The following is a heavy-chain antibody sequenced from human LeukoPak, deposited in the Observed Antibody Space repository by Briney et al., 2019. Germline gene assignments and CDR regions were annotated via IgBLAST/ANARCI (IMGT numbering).Heavy chain of an antibody. J-gene: IGHJ4*02. CDR1: GFTSRSNP. V-gene: IGHV3-30*01. CDR2: ISYDGSNK. Sequence: GGPLRPSCEAPGFTSRSNPMHGFPQAPGKGLEWVAVISYDGSNKYYADSVKGRFTISRDNSKNTLYLQMNSLRAEDTAVYYCARDDGPYGGNSFFDYWGQGTLVTVSS. CDR3: ARDDGPYGGNSFFDY. D-gene: IGHD4-23*01.